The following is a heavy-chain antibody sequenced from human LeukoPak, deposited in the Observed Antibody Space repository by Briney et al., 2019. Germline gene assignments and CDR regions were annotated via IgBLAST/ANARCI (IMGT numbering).Heavy chain of an antibody. J-gene: IGHJ4*02. D-gene: IGHD1-26*01. Sequence: PGGSLRLSCAASGLTVSNSYMSWVRQAPGKGLEWVSVLYSGGNTYYADSVKGRFTISRDNSENTLYLQMNSLRAEDTAFYYCARSSGIYLYFDYWGQGTLVTVSS. V-gene: IGHV3-53*01. CDR1: GLTVSNSY. CDR2: LYSGGNT. CDR3: ARSSGIYLYFDY.